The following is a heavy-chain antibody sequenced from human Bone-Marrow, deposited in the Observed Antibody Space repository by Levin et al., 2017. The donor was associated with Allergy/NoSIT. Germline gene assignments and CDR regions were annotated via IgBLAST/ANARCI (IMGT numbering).Heavy chain of an antibody. Sequence: GESLKISCAASGFTFSSYWMHWVRQAPGKGLVWVSRINSDGSSTSYADSVKGRFTISRDNAKNTLYLQMNSLRAEDTAVYYCARERGPRPRFDPWGQGTLVTVSS. V-gene: IGHV3-74*01. CDR3: ARERGPRPRFDP. CDR1: GFTFSSYW. CDR2: INSDGSST. J-gene: IGHJ5*02. D-gene: IGHD3-10*01.